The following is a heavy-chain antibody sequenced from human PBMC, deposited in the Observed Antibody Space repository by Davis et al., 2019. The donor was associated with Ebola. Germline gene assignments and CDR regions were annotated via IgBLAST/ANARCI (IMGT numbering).Heavy chain of an antibody. CDR1: GFSVSDKY. J-gene: IGHJ5*01. CDR2: IYRDGRR. Sequence: GESLKISCVGSGFSVSDKYMSWVRQAPGKGLEWVSVIYRDGRRYHADSVKGRFTISRDNAKNSLFLQMNSLRAEDTAFYHCARVNAMTGYSRFDSWGQGTLVTVSS. D-gene: IGHD3-9*01. V-gene: IGHV3-53*01. CDR3: ARVNAMTGYSRFDS.